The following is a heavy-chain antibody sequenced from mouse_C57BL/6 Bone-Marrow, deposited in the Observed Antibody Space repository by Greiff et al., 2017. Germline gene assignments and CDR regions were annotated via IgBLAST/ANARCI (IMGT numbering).Heavy chain of an antibody. CDR2: IDPSDSYT. V-gene: IGHV1-59*01. Sequence: QVQLQQPGAELVRPGTSVKLSCKASGYTFTSYWMHWVKQRPGQGLGWIGLIDPSDSYTNYNQQFKGKATLTVDTSSSTAYMQLSSLTSEDSAVYYCARRDGYSDYWGQGTTLTVSS. CDR1: GYTFTSYW. D-gene: IGHD2-3*01. J-gene: IGHJ2*01. CDR3: ARRDGYSDY.